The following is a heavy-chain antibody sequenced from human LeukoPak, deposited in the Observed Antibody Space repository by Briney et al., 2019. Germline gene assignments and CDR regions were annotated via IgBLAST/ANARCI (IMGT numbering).Heavy chain of an antibody. CDR3: ARQGAFNY. J-gene: IGHJ4*02. CDR2: VYYSGCT. Sequence: SETLSPTCTVSGCSISSSRYYWGWIRQPPGKGLEGIGSVYYSGCTYYNPSLKSRVTISVSTSKNQCFLKLGPVSAGDTAVYYCARQGAFNYWGQGTLVTVSS. CDR1: GCSISSSRYY. D-gene: IGHD3-16*01. V-gene: IGHV4-39*01.